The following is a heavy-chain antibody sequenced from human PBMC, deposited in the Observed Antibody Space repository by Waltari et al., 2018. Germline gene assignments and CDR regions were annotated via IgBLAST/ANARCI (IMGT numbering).Heavy chain of an antibody. CDR1: GGSFSGYY. CDR2: INHSGST. J-gene: IGHJ4*02. CDR3: ARGLPPSYYDYVWGSYRDRYFDY. V-gene: IGHV4-34*01. Sequence: QVQLQQWGAGLLNPSETLSLTCAVYGGSFSGYYWSWIRQPPGTGLEWIGEINHSGSTNYNPSLKSRVTISVDTSKNQFSLKLSSVTAADTAVYYCARGLPPSYYDYVWGSYRDRYFDYWGQGTLVTVSS. D-gene: IGHD3-16*02.